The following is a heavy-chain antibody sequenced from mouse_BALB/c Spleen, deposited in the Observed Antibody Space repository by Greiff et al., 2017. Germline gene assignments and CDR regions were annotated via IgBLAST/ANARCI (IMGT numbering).Heavy chain of an antibody. V-gene: IGHV1-9*01. J-gene: IGHJ3*01. Sequence: QVQLKESGAELMKPGASVKISCKATGYTFSSYWIEWVKQRPGHGLEWIGEILPGSGSTNYNEKFKGKATFTADTSSNTAYMQLSSLTSEDSAVYYCARKVYGNYLFAYWGQGTLVTVSA. D-gene: IGHD2-10*02. CDR2: ILPGSGST. CDR3: ARKVYGNYLFAY. CDR1: GYTFSSYW.